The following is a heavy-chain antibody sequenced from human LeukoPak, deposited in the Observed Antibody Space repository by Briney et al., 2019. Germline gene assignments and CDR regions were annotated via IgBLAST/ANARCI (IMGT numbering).Heavy chain of an antibody. D-gene: IGHD1-26*01. V-gene: IGHV3-20*04. Sequence: GGSLRLSCAASGFTFDDYGMSWVRQAPGKGLEWVSGINWNGGSTGYADSVKGRFTISRDNARNSLYLQMNSLTAEDTAVYYCARDPYSGAYGNTYYYYMDVWGKGTTVTISS. CDR1: GFTFDDYG. CDR3: ARDPYSGAYGNTYYYYMDV. J-gene: IGHJ6*03. CDR2: INWNGGST.